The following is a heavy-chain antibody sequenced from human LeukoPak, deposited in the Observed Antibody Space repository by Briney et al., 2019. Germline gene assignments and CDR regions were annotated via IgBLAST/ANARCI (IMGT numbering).Heavy chain of an antibody. V-gene: IGHV3-53*01. D-gene: IGHD3-10*01. CDR1: GATVSTIY. CDR3: ATLKGWYGEGCFDY. J-gene: IGHJ4*02. CDR2: IYPDGRA. Sequence: GGSLRLSCAASGATVSTIYMGWVRQAPGKGLDWVSVIYPDGRAYYAESVKGRFTISRDSSENTLFLQMNSLRAEDTAVYYCATLKGWYGEGCFDYWGQGTLVTVSS.